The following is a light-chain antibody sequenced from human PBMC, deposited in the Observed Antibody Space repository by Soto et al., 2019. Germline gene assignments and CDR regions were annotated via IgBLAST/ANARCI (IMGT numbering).Light chain of an antibody. V-gene: IGLV1-44*01. Sequence: VLTQPPSASGTPGQRVTISCSGSSSNIGSNTVNWYQQLPGTAPKLLIYSNNQRPSGVPDRFSGSKSGTSASLAISGLQSEDEADYFCAAWDDSLNGVLFGGGTKLTVL. J-gene: IGLJ2*01. CDR2: SNN. CDR3: AAWDDSLNGVL. CDR1: SSNIGSNT.